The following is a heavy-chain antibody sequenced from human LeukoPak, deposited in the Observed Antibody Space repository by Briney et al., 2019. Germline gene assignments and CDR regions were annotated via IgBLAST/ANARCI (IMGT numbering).Heavy chain of an antibody. CDR3: ARVFGPTGSTLNWFDP. Sequence: GASVKVSCKASGYTFTSYDINWVRQATGQGLEWMGRMNPNSGNTGYAQKFQGRVTMTRNTSVSTAYMELSSLRSEDTAVYYCARVFGPTGSTLNWFDPWGQGTLVTVSS. CDR2: MNPNSGNT. J-gene: IGHJ5*02. V-gene: IGHV1-8*01. CDR1: GYTFTSYD. D-gene: IGHD1-14*01.